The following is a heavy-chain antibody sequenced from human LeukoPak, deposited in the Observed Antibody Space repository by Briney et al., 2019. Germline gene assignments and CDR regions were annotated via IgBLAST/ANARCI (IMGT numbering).Heavy chain of an antibody. CDR2: ISAYNGNT. Sequence: GASVKVSCKASGYTFTSYGISWVRQAPGQGLEWMGWISAYNGNTNYAQKLQGRVTMTTDTFTSTAYMELRSLRSDDTAVYYCARDGTYYYDSSGYYDFDYWGQGTLVTVSS. D-gene: IGHD3-22*01. V-gene: IGHV1-18*01. CDR1: GYTFTSYG. J-gene: IGHJ4*02. CDR3: ARDGTYYYDSSGYYDFDY.